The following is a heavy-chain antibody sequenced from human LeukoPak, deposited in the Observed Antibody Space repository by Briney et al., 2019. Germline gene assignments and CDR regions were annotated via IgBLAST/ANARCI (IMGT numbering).Heavy chain of an antibody. CDR2: IYYSGST. J-gene: IGHJ4*02. V-gene: IGHV4-39*07. CDR1: GGSISSSSYY. Sequence: PSETLSLTCTVSGGSISSSSYYWGWIRQPPGKGLEWIGSIYYSGSTNYNPSLKSRVTISVDTSKNQFSLRLSSVTAADTAVYYCARESYYYGSGSYNQPFDYWGQGTLVTVSS. D-gene: IGHD3-10*01. CDR3: ARESYYYGSGSYNQPFDY.